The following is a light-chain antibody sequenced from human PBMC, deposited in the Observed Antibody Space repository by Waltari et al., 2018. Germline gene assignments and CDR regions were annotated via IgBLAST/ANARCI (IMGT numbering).Light chain of an antibody. Sequence: EIVLTQSRGTLSFSRGERATLSCMASQSVTSSYLAWYQQKPGPAPRRLIYGASTRATGIPDRCSGSGSGTDFTLTISRLEPEDFAVYYCQHYGSSPSITFGQGTRLEIK. CDR1: QSVTSSY. J-gene: IGKJ5*01. CDR3: QHYGSSPSIT. CDR2: GAS. V-gene: IGKV3-20*01.